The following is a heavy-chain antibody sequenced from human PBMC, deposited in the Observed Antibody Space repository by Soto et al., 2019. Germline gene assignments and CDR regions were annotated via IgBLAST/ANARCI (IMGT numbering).Heavy chain of an antibody. V-gene: IGHV3-23*01. CDR2: ISGSGGST. J-gene: IGHJ4*02. CDR1: GFTFSSYA. CDR3: GRSSGWYDLDY. D-gene: IGHD6-19*01. Sequence: GGSPRLSCAACGFTFSSYAMSWVRQAPGKGLEWVSAISGSGGSTYYADSVKGRFTISRDNSKNTLYLQMNSLRAEDTAVYYCGRSSGWYDLDYWGQGTLVTVSS.